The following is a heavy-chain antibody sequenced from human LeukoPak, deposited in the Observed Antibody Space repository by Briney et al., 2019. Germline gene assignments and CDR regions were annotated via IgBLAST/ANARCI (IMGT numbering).Heavy chain of an antibody. CDR1: GFTFSSYA. J-gene: IGHJ4*02. CDR3: ARQVAGQKFFDY. V-gene: IGHV3-23*01. CDR2: ISGSGGST. Sequence: GGSLRLSRAASGFTFSSYAMSWVRQAPGKGLEWVSAISGSGGSTYYADSVKGRFTISRDNSKNTLYLQMNSLRAEDTAVYYCARQVAGQKFFDYWGQGTLVTVSS. D-gene: IGHD6-19*01.